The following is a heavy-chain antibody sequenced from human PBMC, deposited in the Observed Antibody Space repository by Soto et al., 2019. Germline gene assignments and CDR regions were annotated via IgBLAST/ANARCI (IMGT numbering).Heavy chain of an antibody. V-gene: IGHV5-51*01. D-gene: IGHD2-21*01. J-gene: IGHJ4*02. CDR3: AIRKLHCGGGSCYGTNEMAY. CDR2: VFPGDSQT. CDR1: GYTFTNYW. Sequence: GASLKISCQVSGYTFTNYWIAWVRQLPGKVREWMGIVFPGDSQTTYGPSFEGQVTFSADQSTSTAFLQWNRLRASDTGVYFCAIRKLHCGGGSCYGTNEMAYWRQ.